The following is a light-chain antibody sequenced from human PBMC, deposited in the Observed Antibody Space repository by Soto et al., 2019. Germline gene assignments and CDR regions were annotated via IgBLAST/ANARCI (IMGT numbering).Light chain of an antibody. CDR2: GDN. J-gene: IGLJ3*02. CDR1: SSNIGSNY. CDR3: HSYDDSLSGSV. V-gene: IGLV1-47*02. Sequence: QSVLTQPPSASGTPGQRVTISCSGSSSNIGSNYVYWYQQLPGTAPKLLIYGDNNRPSGVPDRFSGSKSGTSASLAITGLQAEDEADYYCHSYDDSLSGSVFGGGTKVTVL.